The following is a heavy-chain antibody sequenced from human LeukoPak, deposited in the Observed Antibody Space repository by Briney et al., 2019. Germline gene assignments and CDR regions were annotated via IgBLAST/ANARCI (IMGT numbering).Heavy chain of an antibody. CDR2: INPNSGGT. J-gene: IGHJ4*02. CDR1: GYTFTGYY. Sequence: ASVKVSCKASGYTFTGYYMHWVRQASGQGLEWMGWINPNSGGTNYAQKFQGRVTMTRDTSISTAYMELSRLRSDDTAVYYCASLRYSYGPYPFDYWGQGTLVTVSS. V-gene: IGHV1-2*02. D-gene: IGHD5-18*01. CDR3: ASLRYSYGPYPFDY.